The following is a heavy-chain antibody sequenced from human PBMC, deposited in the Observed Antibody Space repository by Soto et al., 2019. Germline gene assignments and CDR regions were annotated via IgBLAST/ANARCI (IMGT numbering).Heavy chain of an antibody. D-gene: IGHD3-10*01. V-gene: IGHV3-30-3*01. J-gene: IGHJ4*02. CDR3: ARDAGGYGSGRFPN. CDR1: GFTFSSYA. CDR2: ISYDGSNK. Sequence: QVQLVESGGGVVQPGRSLRLSCAASGFTFSSYAMHWVRQAPGKGLEWVAVISYDGSNKYYADSVKGRFTISRDNSKNTLYLQMNSLRAEDTAVYYCARDAGGYGSGRFPNWGQGTLVTVSS.